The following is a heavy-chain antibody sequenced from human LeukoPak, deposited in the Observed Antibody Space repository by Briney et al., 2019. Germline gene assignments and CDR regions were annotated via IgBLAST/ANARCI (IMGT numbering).Heavy chain of an antibody. CDR3: ARDAQISSGWYFDY. J-gene: IGHJ4*02. D-gene: IGHD6-19*01. CDR2: IYYSGST. Sequence: PSETLSLTCTVSGGSISSYYWSWIRQPPAKGLEWIGHIYYSGSTNYNPSLKSRVTISVDTSKNQFSLRLSSVTAADTAVYYCARDAQISSGWYFDYWGQGTLVTVSS. CDR1: GGSISSYY. V-gene: IGHV4-59*01.